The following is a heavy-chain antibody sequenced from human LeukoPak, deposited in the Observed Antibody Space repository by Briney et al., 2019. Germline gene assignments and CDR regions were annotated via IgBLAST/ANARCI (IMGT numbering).Heavy chain of an antibody. CDR3: ARGEWELPDY. D-gene: IGHD1-26*01. Sequence: SETLSLTCTVSGRSISSYYWSWIRQPPGKGLEWIGYIYYSGSTNYNPSLKSRVTISVDTSKNQFSLKPSSVTAADTAVYYCARGEWELPDYWGQGTLVTVSS. V-gene: IGHV4-59*01. J-gene: IGHJ4*02. CDR2: IYYSGST. CDR1: GRSISSYY.